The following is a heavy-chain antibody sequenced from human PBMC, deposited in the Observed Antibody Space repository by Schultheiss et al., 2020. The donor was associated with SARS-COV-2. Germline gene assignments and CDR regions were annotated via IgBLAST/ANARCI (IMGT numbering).Heavy chain of an antibody. Sequence: GGSLRLSCAASGFTFSSYGMHWVRQAPGKGLEWVAVIWYDGSNKYYADSVKGRFTISRDNAKNSLYLQMNSLRAEDTAVYYCARDRIHWYFDLWGRGTLVTVSS. CDR3: ARDRIHWYFDL. J-gene: IGHJ2*01. CDR1: GFTFSSYG. V-gene: IGHV3-33*01. CDR2: IWYDGSNK.